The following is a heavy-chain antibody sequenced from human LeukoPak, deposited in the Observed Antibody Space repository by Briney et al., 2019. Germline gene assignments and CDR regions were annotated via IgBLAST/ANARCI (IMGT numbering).Heavy chain of an antibody. CDR2: IYTSGST. D-gene: IGHD6-19*01. CDR1: GGSISSYY. V-gene: IGHV4-4*07. J-gene: IGHJ6*03. Sequence: SETLSLTCTVSGGSISSYYWSWIRQPAGKGLEWIGRIYTSGSTNYNPSLKSRVTMSVDTSKNQFSLKLSSVTAADTAVYYCARAPFLYSSGWHGNYYYYYMDVWGKGTTVTVSS. CDR3: ARAPFLYSSGWHGNYYYYYMDV.